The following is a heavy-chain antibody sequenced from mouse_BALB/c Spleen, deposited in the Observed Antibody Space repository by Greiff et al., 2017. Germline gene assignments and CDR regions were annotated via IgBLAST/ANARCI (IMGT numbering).Heavy chain of an antibody. D-gene: IGHD4-1*01. J-gene: IGHJ2*01. CDR2: ISDGGSYT. Sequence: EVQVVESGGGLVKPGGSLKLSCAASGFTFSDYYMYWVRQTPEKRLEWVATISDGGSYTYYPDSVKGRFTISRDNAKNNLYLQMSSLKSEDTAMYYCARGGWDVGFDYWGQGTTLTVSA. V-gene: IGHV5-4*02. CDR1: GFTFSDYY. CDR3: ARGGWDVGFDY.